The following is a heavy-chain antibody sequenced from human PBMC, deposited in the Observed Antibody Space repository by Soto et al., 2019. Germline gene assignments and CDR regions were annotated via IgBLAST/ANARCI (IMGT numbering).Heavy chain of an antibody. CDR1: GFIFSNYG. CDR3: ARGDSSGYF. D-gene: IGHD3-22*01. Sequence: QVQLVESGGGVVQPGRSLRLSCVASGFIFSNYGIHWVRQAPGKGLEWVAVIWYDGSNKYYADSVKGRLTISRDNSKNTLYLQMNSLRAEDTAVYYCARGDSSGYFWGQGTLVTVSS. CDR2: IWYDGSNK. J-gene: IGHJ4*02. V-gene: IGHV3-33*01.